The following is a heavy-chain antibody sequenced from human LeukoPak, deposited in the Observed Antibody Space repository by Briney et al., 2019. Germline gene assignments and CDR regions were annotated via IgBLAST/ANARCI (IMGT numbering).Heavy chain of an antibody. V-gene: IGHV1-18*01. D-gene: IGHD4-17*01. CDR1: GYTFTSYG. CDR2: ISAYNGNT. J-gene: IGHJ4*02. Sequence: GASVKVSCKASGYTFTSYGISWVRQAPGQGLEWMGWISAYNGNTNYAQKLQGRVTMTRDTSTSTVYMELSSLRSEDTAVYYCARPKGRSPYYFDYWGQGTLVTVSS. CDR3: ARPKGRSPYYFDY.